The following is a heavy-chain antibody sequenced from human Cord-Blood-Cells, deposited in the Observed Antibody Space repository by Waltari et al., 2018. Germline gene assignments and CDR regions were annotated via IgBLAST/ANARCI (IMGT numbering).Heavy chain of an antibody. CDR3: TTPPSWGWGY. V-gene: IGHV3-15*01. D-gene: IGHD2-2*01. CDR2: IKSKTDGGTT. CDR1: GFTFSNVR. J-gene: IGHJ4*02. Sequence: EVQLVESGGGLVQPGGSLRLSCAASGFTFSNVRLSWVRQAPGKGLEWVGRIKSKTDGGTTDYAAPVKGRFTISRDDSKNTLYLQMNSLKTEDTAVYYCTTPPSWGWGYWGQGTLVTVSS.